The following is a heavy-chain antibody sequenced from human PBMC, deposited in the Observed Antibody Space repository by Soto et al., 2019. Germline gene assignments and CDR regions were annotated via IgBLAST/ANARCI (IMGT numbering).Heavy chain of an antibody. CDR2: VSPVLTTT. CDR1: GDTFSSYI. V-gene: IGHV1-69*08. CDR3: ASRRYCGYDCYHKHYYGMDV. D-gene: IGHD2-21*02. J-gene: IGHJ6*02. Sequence: QVQLVQSGAEVKKPGSSVRVSCRSSGDTFSSYIVNWLRLAPGRGLEGMGSVSPVLTTTDYAQNFGGRVMISADRAANTDYLDLSSLRSDDTAVYSCASRRYCGYDCYHKHYYGMDVWGQGSLVTVAS.